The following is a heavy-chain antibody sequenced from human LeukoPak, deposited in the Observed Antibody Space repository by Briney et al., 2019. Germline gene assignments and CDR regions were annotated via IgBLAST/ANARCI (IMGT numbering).Heavy chain of an antibody. CDR2: IYPGDSDT. CDR3: VRPSREAVPGDAFDI. Sequence: GESLMSSCRGSGYSFISYWIGWVRQMPGKSLEWMVFIYPGDSDTRYRPAFQGQVTILADKSISTAYLQWSSLKASDTAMYYCVRPSREAVPGDAFDIWGQGIMVTVSS. D-gene: IGHD1-14*01. CDR1: GYSFISYW. J-gene: IGHJ3*02. V-gene: IGHV5-51*01.